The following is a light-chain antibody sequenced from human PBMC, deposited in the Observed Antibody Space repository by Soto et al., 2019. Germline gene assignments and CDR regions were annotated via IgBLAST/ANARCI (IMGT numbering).Light chain of an antibody. CDR1: SGSIASNY. CDR3: QSCDSTNLWV. Sequence: NFMLTQPHSVSESPGKTVTISCTRSSGSIASNYVQWYQQRPGSSPTTLIFETNLRPSGVPDRFSGSIDSSSNSASLTISGLKIDDEADYYCQSCDSTNLWVFGGGTKLTVL. V-gene: IGLV6-57*01. J-gene: IGLJ3*02. CDR2: ETN.